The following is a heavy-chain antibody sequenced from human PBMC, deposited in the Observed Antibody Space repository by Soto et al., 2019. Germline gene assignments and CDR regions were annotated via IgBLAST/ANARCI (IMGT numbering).Heavy chain of an antibody. D-gene: IGHD3-10*01. CDR2: IYSSGTT. Sequence: PSETLSLTCIVSGGSISSGDYYWSWIRQPPGKGLEWIGYIYSSGTTNYRPSLKSRVTISVDTSRNHFSLKLSSLTAADTAVYYCAREGFYYGLDYWGRGTLVTVSS. CDR1: GGSISSGDYY. CDR3: AREGFYYGLDY. V-gene: IGHV4-30-4*01. J-gene: IGHJ4*01.